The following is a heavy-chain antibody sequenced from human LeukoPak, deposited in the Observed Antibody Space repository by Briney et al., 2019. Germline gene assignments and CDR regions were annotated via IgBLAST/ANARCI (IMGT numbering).Heavy chain of an antibody. Sequence: GGSLRLSCAASGFTFSSYAMTWVRRAPGKGLEWVAVISYDGSNKYYADSVKGRFTISRDNSKNTLYLQMNSLRAEDTAVYYCAKAPFTFNYYYGMDVWGQGTTVTVSS. CDR2: ISYDGSNK. J-gene: IGHJ6*02. CDR1: GFTFSSYA. V-gene: IGHV3-30*18. CDR3: AKAPFTFNYYYGMDV.